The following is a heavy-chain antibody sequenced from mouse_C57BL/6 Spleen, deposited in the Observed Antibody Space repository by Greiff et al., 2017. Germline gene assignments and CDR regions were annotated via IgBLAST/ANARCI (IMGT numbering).Heavy chain of an antibody. CDR3: ARVYVRGYCDV. J-gene: IGHJ1*03. V-gene: IGHV5-16*01. CDR2: INYDGSST. CDR1: GFTFSDYY. D-gene: IGHD2-3*01. Sequence: EVQLVESEGGLVQPGSSMKLSCTASGFTFSDYYMAWVRQVPEKGLEWVANINYDGSSTYYLDSLKSRFIISRDNAKNILYLQMSSLKSEDTATYYSARVYVRGYCDVWGTGTTVTVSS.